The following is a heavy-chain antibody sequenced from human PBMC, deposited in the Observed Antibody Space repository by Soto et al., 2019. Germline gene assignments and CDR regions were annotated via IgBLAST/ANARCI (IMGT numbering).Heavy chain of an antibody. CDR2: VNHSGTT. CDR3: ARGIGYCSSINCYSSRRLRFDS. V-gene: IGHV4-34*01. D-gene: IGHD2-2*01. J-gene: IGHJ4*01. Sequence: QVQLQQWGAGLLKPSETLSLKSAVYGGSFSGYYWTWIRQSPEKGLEWIGEVNHSGTTYYNPSLKTRVTIAVHTPKNQFSLTMSSVTAADTAVYYCARGIGYCSSINCYSSRRLRFDSWGHGTLVTVSS. CDR1: GGSFSGYY.